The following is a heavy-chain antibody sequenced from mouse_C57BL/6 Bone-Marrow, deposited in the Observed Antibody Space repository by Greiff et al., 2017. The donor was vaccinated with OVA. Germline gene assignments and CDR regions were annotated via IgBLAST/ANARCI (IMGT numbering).Heavy chain of an antibody. D-gene: IGHD2-5*01. CDR3: ARPHYSNYYFDY. CDR2: IYPGSGNT. Sequence: QVQLKESGAELVRPGASVKLSCKASGYTFTDYYINWVKQRPGQGLEWIARIYPGSGNTYYNEKFKGKATLTAEKSSSTAYMQLSSLTSEDSAVYFCARPHYSNYYFDYWGQGTTLTVSS. CDR1: GYTFTDYY. J-gene: IGHJ2*01. V-gene: IGHV1-76*01.